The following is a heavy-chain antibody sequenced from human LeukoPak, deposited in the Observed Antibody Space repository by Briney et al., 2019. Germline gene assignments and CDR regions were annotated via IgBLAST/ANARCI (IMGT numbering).Heavy chain of an antibody. V-gene: IGHV4-61*02. D-gene: IGHD3-16*01. CDR1: GVSIGNSHYY. J-gene: IGHJ5*02. Sequence: PSETLSLTCSVSGVSIGNSHYYWGWIRQPAGKGLEWIGRVYFSGSTNYNPSLKGRVSISVDTSKNQFSLSLMSVTAADTVVYYCVKDGGHTALDPWGQGTQVTVSS. CDR2: VYFSGST. CDR3: VKDGGHTALDP.